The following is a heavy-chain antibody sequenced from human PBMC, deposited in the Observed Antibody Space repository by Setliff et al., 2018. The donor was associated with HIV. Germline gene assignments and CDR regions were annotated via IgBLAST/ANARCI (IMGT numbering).Heavy chain of an antibody. CDR1: GFSLSTYGVG. J-gene: IGHJ4*02. D-gene: IGHD4-17*01. V-gene: IGHV2-5*04. Sequence: SGPTLVNPTQTLTLTCTFSGFSLSTYGVGMGWIRQPPGKALEWLSVIYWDDNKRYSPSLKSRLTISKDTSKNQVVLTMTNMDPVDTGTYFCVYWDYGGNPPRYYFDLWGQGTVVTVSS. CDR3: VYWDYGGNPPRYYFDL. CDR2: IYWDDNK.